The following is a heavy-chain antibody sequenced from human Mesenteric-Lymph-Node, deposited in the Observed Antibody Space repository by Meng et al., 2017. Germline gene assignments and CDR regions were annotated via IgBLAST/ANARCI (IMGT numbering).Heavy chain of an antibody. V-gene: IGHV6-1*01. D-gene: IGHD2-8*01. J-gene: IGHJ4*02. CDR3: GREERQMLGKGGFDT. CDR2: TYDRSQWYN. Sequence: LQQYGAGLLKPSPPPSPPCATSKGSVSSSRAAWNWIRQSPSGGLELLGRTYDRSQWYNESAVSVEGRITITPDTHKNQFSLQLNAVTPDDTAVYYCGREERQMLGKGGFDTWGQGTLVTVSS. CDR1: KGSVSSSRAA.